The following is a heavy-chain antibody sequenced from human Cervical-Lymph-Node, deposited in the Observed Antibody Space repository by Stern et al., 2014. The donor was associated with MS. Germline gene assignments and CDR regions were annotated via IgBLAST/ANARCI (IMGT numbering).Heavy chain of an antibody. V-gene: IGHV1-69*01. CDR3: ARDGRLTNNYGLDV. Sequence: QVQLGQSGAEVKKPGSSVKVSCQASGGTFNVSAINWLRQAPGQGLELMGGIIPIIGKAHYAQKFQGRVTIAEDESASTSAQSLCSRTANDTAFYYCARDGRLTNNYGLDVWGQGTTVTVSS. J-gene: IGHJ6*02. CDR2: IIPIIGKA. CDR1: GGTFNVSA.